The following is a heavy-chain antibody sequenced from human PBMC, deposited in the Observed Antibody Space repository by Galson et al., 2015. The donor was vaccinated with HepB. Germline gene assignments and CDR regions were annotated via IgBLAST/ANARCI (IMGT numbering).Heavy chain of an antibody. D-gene: IGHD3-22*01. Sequence: SLRLSCAASGFTFSIYAMTWVRQAPGKGLEWVSALSNSGDITYYSESVKGRFTISRDNSKNTLYLQMNSLRAEDTAVYYCAKDLTDYYDSSGPSDYWGQGTLVTVSS. CDR1: GFTFSIYA. CDR2: LSNSGDIT. CDR3: AKDLTDYYDSSGPSDY. J-gene: IGHJ4*02. V-gene: IGHV3-23*01.